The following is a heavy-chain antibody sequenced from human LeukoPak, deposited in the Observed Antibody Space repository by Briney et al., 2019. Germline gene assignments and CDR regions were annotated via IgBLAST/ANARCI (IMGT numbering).Heavy chain of an antibody. D-gene: IGHD3-3*01. J-gene: IGHJ4*02. CDR2: INPNSGGT. CDR1: GYTFTGYY. Sequence: ASVKVSCKASGYTFTGYYMHWVRQAPGQGLEWMGWINPNSGGTNYAQKFQGRVTMTRDTSISTAYMELSRPRSDDTAVYYCARGIYYDFWSGYRSTNDYWGQGTLVTVSS. V-gene: IGHV1-2*02. CDR3: ARGIYYDFWSGYRSTNDY.